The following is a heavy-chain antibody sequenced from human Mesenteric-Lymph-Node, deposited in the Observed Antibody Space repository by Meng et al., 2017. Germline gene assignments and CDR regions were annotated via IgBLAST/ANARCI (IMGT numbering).Heavy chain of an antibody. CDR3: AREGLAGSAVAGTPFDY. CDR1: GGSISGHY. V-gene: IGHV4-59*11. Sequence: SETLSLTCTVSGGSISGHYWSWIRQPPGKGLEWVGYTSDSGTTNYNPSLKSRVIMSVDTSKNQFSLKLTSVTAADTAVYYCAREGLAGSAVAGTPFDYWGQGTLVTVSS. D-gene: IGHD6-19*01. CDR2: TSDSGTT. J-gene: IGHJ4*02.